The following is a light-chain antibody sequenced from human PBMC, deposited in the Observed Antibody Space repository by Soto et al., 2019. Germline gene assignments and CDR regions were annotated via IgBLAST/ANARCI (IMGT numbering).Light chain of an antibody. J-gene: IGKJ1*01. CDR3: QQYNNWPMWT. V-gene: IGKV3D-15*01. CDR2: GAS. CDR1: QSVMSN. Sequence: EIVLTQSPGTQSLSPGERATLSCRASQSVMSNYVAWYHQKPGQAPRLLISGASTRAAGIPDRFSGSGSGTDFTLTISSLQSEDFAVYYCQQYNNWPMWTFGQGTKVDIK.